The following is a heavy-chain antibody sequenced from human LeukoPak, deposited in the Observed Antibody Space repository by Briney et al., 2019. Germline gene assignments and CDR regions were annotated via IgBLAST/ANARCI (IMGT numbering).Heavy chain of an antibody. D-gene: IGHD5-12*01. CDR3: ARSDEWLRLDY. CDR1: GYTFTSYG. J-gene: IGHJ4*02. CDR2: INNYNGNT. V-gene: IGHV1-18*01. Sequence: ASVKVSCKASGYTFTSYGITWVRQAPGQGLEWMGWINNYNGNTNYVQKLQGRVTMTTDTSTSTAYMELRSLRSEDTAVYYCARSDEWLRLDYWGQGTLVTVSS.